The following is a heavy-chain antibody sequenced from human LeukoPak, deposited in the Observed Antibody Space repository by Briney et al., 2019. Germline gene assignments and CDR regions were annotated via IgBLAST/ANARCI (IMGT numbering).Heavy chain of an antibody. CDR2: ISSSGSTI. Sequence: PGGSLRLSCAASGFTFSSYEMNWARQAPGKGLEWVSYISSSGSTIYYADSVKGRFTISRDNAKNSLYLQMNSLRAEDTAVYYCARDDLMVRGVRIYYYGMDVWGKGTTVTVSS. D-gene: IGHD3-10*01. CDR1: GFTFSSYE. J-gene: IGHJ6*04. CDR3: ARDDLMVRGVRIYYYGMDV. V-gene: IGHV3-48*03.